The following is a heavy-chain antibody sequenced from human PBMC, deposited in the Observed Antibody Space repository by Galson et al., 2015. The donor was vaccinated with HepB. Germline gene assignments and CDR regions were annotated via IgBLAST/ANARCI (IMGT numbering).Heavy chain of an antibody. CDR1: GGTFSSYA. V-gene: IGHV3-30-3*01. Sequence: SCKASGGTFSSYAMHWVRQAPGKGLEWVAVISYDGSNKYYADSVKGRFTISRDNSKNTLYLQMNSLRAEDTAVYYCARDRTIFGFLYGMDVWGQGTTVTVSS. D-gene: IGHD3-3*01. J-gene: IGHJ6*02. CDR3: ARDRTIFGFLYGMDV. CDR2: ISYDGSNK.